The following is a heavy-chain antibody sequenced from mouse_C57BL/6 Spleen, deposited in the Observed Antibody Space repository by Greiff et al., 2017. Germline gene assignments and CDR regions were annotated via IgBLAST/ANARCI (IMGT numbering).Heavy chain of an antibody. Sequence: VQLQESGPELVKPGASVKISCKASGYSFTSYYIHWVKQRPGQGLEWIGWIYPGSGNTKYNEKFKGKATLTADTSSSTAYMQLSSLTSEDSAVYYCAPNERGFAYWGQGTLVTVSA. CDR1: GYSFTSYY. CDR3: APNERGFAY. CDR2: IYPGSGNT. J-gene: IGHJ3*01. V-gene: IGHV1-66*01.